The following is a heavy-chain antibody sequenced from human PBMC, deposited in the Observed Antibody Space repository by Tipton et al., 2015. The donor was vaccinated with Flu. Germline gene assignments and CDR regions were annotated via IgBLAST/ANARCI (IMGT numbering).Heavy chain of an antibody. CDR3: AKERHEGAFDV. D-gene: IGHD1-1*01. V-gene: IGHV4-31*02. CDR2: IYFTGKT. J-gene: IGHJ3*01. CDR1: GITIRSNY. Sequence: LRLSCAASGITIRSNYMNWVRQAPGKGLEWIGYIYFTGKTYYNSSLQSRVSISVDTSKNQFSLRLNSVTAADTAVYYCAKERHEGAFDVWGQGTKVAVSS.